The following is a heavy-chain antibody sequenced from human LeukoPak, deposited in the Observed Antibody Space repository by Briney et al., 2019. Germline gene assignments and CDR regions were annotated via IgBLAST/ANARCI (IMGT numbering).Heavy chain of an antibody. V-gene: IGHV3-66*02. CDR2: IYSDGST. J-gene: IGHJ4*02. D-gene: IGHD1-26*01. CDR1: GFTVSTNY. CDR3: AALPFY. Sequence: GGSLRLSCAASGFTVSTNYMTWVRQAPGKGLELVSVIYSDGSTYYADSVKGQFTISRDNSKDTLYLQMNSLRGDDTAIYYCAALPFYWGQGTLVTVSS.